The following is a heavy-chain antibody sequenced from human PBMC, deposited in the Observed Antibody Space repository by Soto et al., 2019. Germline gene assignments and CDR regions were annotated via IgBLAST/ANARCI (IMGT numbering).Heavy chain of an antibody. Sequence: SVKVSCKASGGTFSSCAISWVRQARGQGLEWMGGIIPIFGTANYAQKFQGRVTITADESTSTAYMELSSLRSEDTAVYYCASEVVVAATPLWHYYYGMDVWGQGTTVTVSS. CDR1: GGTFSSCA. CDR2: IIPIFGTA. V-gene: IGHV1-69*13. J-gene: IGHJ6*02. CDR3: ASEVVVAATPLWHYYYGMDV. D-gene: IGHD2-15*01.